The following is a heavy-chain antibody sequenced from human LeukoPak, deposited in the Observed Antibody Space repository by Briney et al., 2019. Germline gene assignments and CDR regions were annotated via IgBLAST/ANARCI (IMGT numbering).Heavy chain of an antibody. J-gene: IGHJ6*03. V-gene: IGHV4-59*12. CDR2: VYYSGST. Sequence: NPGGSLRLSCAASGFTFSSYGMHWIRQPPGKGLEWIGYVYYSGSTNYNPSLKSRVTISVDTSKNQFSLKLSSVTAADTAVYYCARGPIRIVFPGRYYYMDVWGKGTTVTVSS. CDR1: GFTFSSYG. CDR3: ARGPIRIVFPGRYYYMDV. D-gene: IGHD3-22*01.